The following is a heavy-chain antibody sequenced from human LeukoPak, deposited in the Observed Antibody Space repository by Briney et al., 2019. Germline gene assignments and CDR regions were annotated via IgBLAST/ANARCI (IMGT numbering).Heavy chain of an antibody. J-gene: IGHJ4*02. CDR3: ARRKGSSGYYYGLGY. V-gene: IGHV1-2*02. Sequence: GASVKVSCKASGYTFTGYYMHWVRQAPGQGLEWMGWINPNSGGTDYAQKFQGRVTMTRDTSISTAYMELSRLRSDDTAVYYCARRKGSSGYYYGLGYWGQGTLVTVPS. CDR2: INPNSGGT. CDR1: GYTFTGYY. D-gene: IGHD3-22*01.